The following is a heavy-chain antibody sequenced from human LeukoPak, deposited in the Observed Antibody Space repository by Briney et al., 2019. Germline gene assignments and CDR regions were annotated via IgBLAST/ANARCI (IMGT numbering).Heavy chain of an antibody. Sequence: SETLSLTCAVYGGSFSGYYWSWIRQPPGKGLEWIGEINHSGSTNYNPSLKSRVTISVDTSKNQFSLKLSSVTAADTAVYYCARFVYYYDSSGYYSATPSFDYWGKGTLVTVSS. CDR2: INHSGST. CDR3: ARFVYYYDSSGYYSATPSFDY. D-gene: IGHD3-22*01. V-gene: IGHV4-34*01. CDR1: GGSFSGYY. J-gene: IGHJ4*02.